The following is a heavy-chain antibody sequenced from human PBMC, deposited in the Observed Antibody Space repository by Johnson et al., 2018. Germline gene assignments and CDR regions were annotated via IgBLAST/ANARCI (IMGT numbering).Heavy chain of an antibody. CDR2: ISGSGGST. CDR3: AKTMRVVVITPDAFDI. CDR1: GFTFSSYA. D-gene: IGHD3-22*01. J-gene: IGHJ3*02. Sequence: EVQLVESGGGLVQPGGSLRLSCAASGFTFSSYAMSWVRQAPGKGLEWVSAISGSGGSTYYADSVKGRFTISRDNSKNTLYLQMNSLRAEDTAVYYCAKTMRVVVITPDAFDIWGQGTMVTVSS. V-gene: IGHV3-23*04.